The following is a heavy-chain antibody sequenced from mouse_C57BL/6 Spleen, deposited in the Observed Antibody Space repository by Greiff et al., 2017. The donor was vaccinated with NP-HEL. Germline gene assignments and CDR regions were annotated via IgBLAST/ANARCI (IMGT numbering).Heavy chain of an antibody. V-gene: IGHV1-81*01. CDR1: GYTFTSYG. D-gene: IGHD2-5*01. Sequence: QVQLKESGAELARPGASVKLSCKASGYTFTSYGISWVKQRTGQGLEWIGEIYPRSGNTYYNEKFKGKATLTADKSSSTAYMELRSLTSEDSAVYFCARYSNSPFDYWGQGTTLTVSS. CDR3: ARYSNSPFDY. J-gene: IGHJ2*01. CDR2: IYPRSGNT.